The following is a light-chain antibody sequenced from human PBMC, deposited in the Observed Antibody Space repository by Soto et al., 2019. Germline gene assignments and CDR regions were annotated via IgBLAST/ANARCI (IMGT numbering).Light chain of an antibody. J-gene: IGKJ1*01. CDR3: QQYYSYPPT. CDR1: QGISSY. V-gene: IGKV1-8*01. Sequence: AIRMTQSPSSLFASTGDRVTITCRASQGISSYLAWYQQKPGKAPKLLIYAASTLQSGVPSRLSGSGSGTDFTLTISCLQSEDFATYYCQQYYSYPPTFGQGTKVDIK. CDR2: AAS.